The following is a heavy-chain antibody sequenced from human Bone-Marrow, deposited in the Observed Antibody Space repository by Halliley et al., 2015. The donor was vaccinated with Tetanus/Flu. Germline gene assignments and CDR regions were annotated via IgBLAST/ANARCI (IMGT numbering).Heavy chain of an antibody. V-gene: IGHV1-18*01. Sequence: QLVQSGAEVKKPGASVRVSCKASGSTFTSFGINWLRQAPGQGLEWVAWISAYNGKTNYAQKYQGRVTMTTDTSTTTAYMELRSLRSGDTAVYCCAIAVPPRLTRDGLDVWGQGTSVIVSS. D-gene: IGHD2-15*01. J-gene: IGHJ6*02. CDR1: GSTFTSFG. CDR3: AIAVPPRLTRDGLDV. CDR2: ISAYNGKT.